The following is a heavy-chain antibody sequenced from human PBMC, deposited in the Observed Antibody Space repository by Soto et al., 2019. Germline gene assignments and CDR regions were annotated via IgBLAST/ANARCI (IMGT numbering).Heavy chain of an antibody. CDR3: ARESWMVLQSTFDY. Sequence: WASVKVSCKASGYTFTGYYMHWVRQAPGQGLEWMGWINPNSGGTNYAQKFQGRVTMTRDTSISTAYMELSRLRSDDTAVYYCARESWMVLQSTFDYWGQGTLVTVSS. CDR1: GYTFTGYY. CDR2: INPNSGGT. D-gene: IGHD2-15*01. J-gene: IGHJ4*02. V-gene: IGHV1-2*02.